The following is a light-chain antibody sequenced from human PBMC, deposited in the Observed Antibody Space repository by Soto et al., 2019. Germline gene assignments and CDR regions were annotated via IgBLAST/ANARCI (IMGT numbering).Light chain of an antibody. V-gene: IGKV3-11*01. J-gene: IGKJ5*01. CDR3: QQRSKWIT. Sequence: EIVLTQSPSTLSLSPGERATLSCRASQSVSSYLAWYQQKPGQAPRLLIYDASNRATGIPARFSGSGSGTDFTLTISSLEPEDFAVYYCQQRSKWITFGQGTRVEIK. CDR2: DAS. CDR1: QSVSSY.